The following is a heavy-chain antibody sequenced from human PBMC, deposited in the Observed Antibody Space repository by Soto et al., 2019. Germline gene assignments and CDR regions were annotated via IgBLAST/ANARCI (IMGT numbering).Heavy chain of an antibody. CDR3: AKVPQWVLRYHDWFFDY. Sequence: EVQLLESGGGLVQPGGSLRLSCAVSGFSFSNSAMTWVRQAPGKGLEGVSGISGSGDITYNTDSGKGRFAISRDTSKNVVYLQMRSLRAEDTAVYYCAKVPQWVLRYHDWFFDYWGQGTLVTVSS. CDR1: GFSFSNSA. V-gene: IGHV3-23*01. CDR2: ISGSGDIT. J-gene: IGHJ4*02. D-gene: IGHD3-9*01.